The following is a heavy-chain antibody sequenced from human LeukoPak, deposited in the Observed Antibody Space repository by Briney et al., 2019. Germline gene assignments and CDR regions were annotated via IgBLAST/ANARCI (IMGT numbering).Heavy chain of an antibody. Sequence: SETLSLTCSVSGGSISSGSYFWTWIRQPAGKGLEWIGRIYTSGTIYYNPSLKSRVTISIDTSKNQFSLKLRSVNAADTAVYYCARVNGRNYYFDYWGQGTLVTVSS. D-gene: IGHD4-23*01. J-gene: IGHJ4*02. CDR1: GGSISSGSYF. CDR2: IYTSGTI. CDR3: ARVNGRNYYFDY. V-gene: IGHV4-61*02.